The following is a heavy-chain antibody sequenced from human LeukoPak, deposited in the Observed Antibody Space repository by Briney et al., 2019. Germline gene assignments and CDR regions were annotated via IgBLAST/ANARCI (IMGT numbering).Heavy chain of an antibody. CDR3: ARDGSYKFDY. D-gene: IGHD1-26*01. J-gene: IGHJ4*02. Sequence: GGXLRLSCAASGLTFSSAWMHWVRQTPGKGLVWVSRIQSDGTTTYSDSVRGRFTISRDNAKNTLYLQMNNLRAEDTAVYYCARDGSYKFDYWGQGTLVTVSS. V-gene: IGHV3-74*01. CDR2: IQSDGTT. CDR1: GLTFSSAW.